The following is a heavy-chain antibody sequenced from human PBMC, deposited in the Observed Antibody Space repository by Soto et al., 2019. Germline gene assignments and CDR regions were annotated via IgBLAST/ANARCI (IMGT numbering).Heavy chain of an antibody. Sequence: SGPTLVNPTQTLTLTFTFSGFSLSASGVGVGWIRQPPGKALEWLALIYWDDDKRYSPSLKSRLTITKDTSKNQVVLTMTNMDPVYTATYYCAHRLVGLRFDYWGQGTLVTVSS. CDR1: GFSLSASGVG. D-gene: IGHD2-2*01. J-gene: IGHJ4*02. CDR3: AHRLVGLRFDY. V-gene: IGHV2-5*02. CDR2: IYWDDDK.